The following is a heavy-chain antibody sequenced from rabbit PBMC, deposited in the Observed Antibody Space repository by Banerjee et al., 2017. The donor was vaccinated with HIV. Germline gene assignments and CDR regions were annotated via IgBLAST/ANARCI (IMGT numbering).Heavy chain of an antibody. D-gene: IGHD6-1*01. Sequence: QEQLEESGGDLVKPEGSLTLTCTASGFSFSSSYWICWVRQAPGKGLEWIACIYAGSSGSAYYASWAKGRFTISKTSSTTVTLQMTSLTAADTATYFCARGDHAGDGYADLWGPGTLVTVS. CDR2: IYAGSSGSA. CDR1: GFSFSSSYW. CDR3: ARGDHAGDGYADL. J-gene: IGHJ4*01. V-gene: IGHV1S45*01.